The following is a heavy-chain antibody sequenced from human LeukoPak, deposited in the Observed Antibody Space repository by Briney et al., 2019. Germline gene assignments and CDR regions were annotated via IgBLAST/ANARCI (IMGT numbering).Heavy chain of an antibody. CDR2: ISTDGRNE. V-gene: IGHV3-30*03. D-gene: IGHD1-1*01. CDR3: ARQADARVAGTDY. J-gene: IGHJ4*02. CDR1: GFTFNYYG. Sequence: PGRSLRLSCVASGFTFNYYGMNWVRQAPGKGLEWVATISTDGRNEHYAETVKGRFTISRDNPKNTLYLQVNSLRDDDTAVYYCARQADARVAGTDYCGQGTLVTVSS.